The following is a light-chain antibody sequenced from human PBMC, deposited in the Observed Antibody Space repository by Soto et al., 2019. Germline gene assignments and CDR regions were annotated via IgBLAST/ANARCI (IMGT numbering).Light chain of an antibody. V-gene: IGKV3-20*01. CDR3: QQYGSSGT. J-gene: IGKJ1*01. CDR2: DAS. Sequence: EVVLTQSPYTLSLPPGERATLSCRASQSISSYLAWYQQKPGQAPRLLIYDASSRATGIPDRFSGSGSGTDFTLTISRLEPEDFAVYYCQQYGSSGTFGQGTKVDI. CDR1: QSISSY.